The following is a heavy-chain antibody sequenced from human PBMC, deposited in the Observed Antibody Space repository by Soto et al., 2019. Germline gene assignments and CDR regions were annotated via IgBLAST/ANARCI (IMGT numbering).Heavy chain of an antibody. CDR1: GFNFSSYA. D-gene: IGHD3-22*01. V-gene: IGHV3-23*01. CDR3: ARGLEAGYYFAY. Sequence: EVQLLESGGRLIQPGGSLRLSCAASGFNFSSYAMSWIRQAPGKGQEWVAGITTSGDRSGYADSVKGRFTFSRDNSQNTMYLQFNSLRGDDTVIYYCARGLEAGYYFAYWGQGTLVSVSS. J-gene: IGHJ4*02. CDR2: ITTSGDRS.